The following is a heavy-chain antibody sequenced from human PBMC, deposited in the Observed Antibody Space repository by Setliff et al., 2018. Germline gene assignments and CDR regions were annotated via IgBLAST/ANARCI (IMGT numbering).Heavy chain of an antibody. CDR2: IYYSGST. V-gene: IGHV4-39*07. D-gene: IGHD1-7*01. J-gene: IGHJ3*02. Sequence: SETLSPTCPVPGGSISSSSYYWGWNRQPPGKGLEWIGSIYYSGSTYYNPSPKSRVTITVDTSKNQFSLKLSSVTAADTAVYYCAIDPYNWNYGDAFDIWGQGTMVTVSS. CDR1: GGSISSSSYY. CDR3: AIDPYNWNYGDAFDI.